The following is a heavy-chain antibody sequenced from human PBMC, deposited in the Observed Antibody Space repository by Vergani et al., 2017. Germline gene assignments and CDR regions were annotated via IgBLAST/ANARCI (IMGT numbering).Heavy chain of an antibody. V-gene: IGHV4-39*01. CDR1: GGSISSSSYY. CDR3: ARGQKESTSYHLFDP. J-gene: IGHJ5*02. D-gene: IGHD2-2*01. Sequence: QLQLQESGPGLVKPSETLSLTCTVSGGSISSSSYYWGWIRQPPGKGLEWIGSIYYSGSTYYNPSLKSRVTISVDTSKNQFSLKLSSVTAADTAVYYCARGQKESTSYHLFDPWGQGTLVTVSS. CDR2: IYYSGST.